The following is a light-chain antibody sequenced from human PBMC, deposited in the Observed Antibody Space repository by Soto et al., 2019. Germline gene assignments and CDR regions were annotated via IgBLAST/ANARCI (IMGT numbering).Light chain of an antibody. J-gene: IGLJ1*01. CDR2: EGN. Sequence: QSVPTQPASVSGSPGQSITISCTGSSSAVGSYRLVSWYQCHPGKVPKLIIYEGNKRPSGVSNRFSGSEPGNTASLIIYGLQAEDEADYFCCSSAPSTTAGFATGPKPPS. CDR1: SSAVGSYRL. CDR3: CSSAPSTTAG. V-gene: IGLV2-23*01.